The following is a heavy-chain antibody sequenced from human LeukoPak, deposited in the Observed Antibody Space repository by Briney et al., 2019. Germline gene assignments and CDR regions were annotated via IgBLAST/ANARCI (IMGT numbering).Heavy chain of an antibody. CDR2: ISTSGTTI. D-gene: IGHD2-21*02. CDR3: AREGLQFDY. J-gene: IGHJ4*02. V-gene: IGHV3-48*03. Sequence: GGTLRLSCAASGFTFSSYEMNWVRQAPGKGLEWVSYISTSGTTIYYADSVKGRFTISRDNAKNSLYLQMNSLRAEDTAVYYCAREGLQFDYWGQGTLVTVSS. CDR1: GFTFSSYE.